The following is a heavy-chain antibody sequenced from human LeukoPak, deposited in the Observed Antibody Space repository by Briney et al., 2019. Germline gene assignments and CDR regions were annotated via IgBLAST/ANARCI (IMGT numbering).Heavy chain of an antibody. D-gene: IGHD6-13*01. CDR3: ARAEAAVTPVTFDY. Sequence: PSETLSLTCAVYGGSFSGYYWSWIRQPPGKGLEWIGEINHSGGTNYNPSLKSRVTISVDTSKNQFSLKLSSVTAADTAVYYCARAEAAVTPVTFDYWGQGTLVTVSS. CDR1: GGSFSGYY. CDR2: INHSGGT. V-gene: IGHV4-34*01. J-gene: IGHJ4*02.